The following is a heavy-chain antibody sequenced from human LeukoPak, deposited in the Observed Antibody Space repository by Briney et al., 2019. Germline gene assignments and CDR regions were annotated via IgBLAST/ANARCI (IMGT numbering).Heavy chain of an antibody. CDR3: AREERRLRLPPWFDP. J-gene: IGHJ5*02. CDR1: GFTFSSYA. Sequence: GGSLRLSCAASGFTFSSYAMHWVRQAPGKGLEWVAVISYDGSNKYYADSVKGRFTISRDNSKNTLYLQMNSLRVEDTAVYYCAREERRLRLPPWFDPWGQGTLVTVSS. V-gene: IGHV3-30-3*01. D-gene: IGHD5-24*01. CDR2: ISYDGSNK.